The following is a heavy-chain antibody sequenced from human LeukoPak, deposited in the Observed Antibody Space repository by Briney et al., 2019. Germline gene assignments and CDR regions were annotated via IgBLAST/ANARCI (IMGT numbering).Heavy chain of an antibody. D-gene: IGHD3-10*01. Sequence: GASVKVSCKAFGYTFTSHGISWVRQAPGQGLEWMGWIGAYNGNTNYAQKLQGRVTMTTDTSTNTAYMELRSLRSDDTAVYYCARDQVTMVRGVNDYWGQGTLVTVSS. CDR3: ARDQVTMVRGVNDY. V-gene: IGHV1-18*01. J-gene: IGHJ4*02. CDR2: IGAYNGNT. CDR1: GYTFTSHG.